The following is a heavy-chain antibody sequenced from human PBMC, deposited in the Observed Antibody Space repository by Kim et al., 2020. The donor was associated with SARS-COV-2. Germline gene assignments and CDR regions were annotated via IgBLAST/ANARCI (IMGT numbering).Heavy chain of an antibody. Sequence: SETLSLTCTVSGGSISSYYWSWIRQPPGKGLEWIGYIYYSGSTNYNPSLKSRVTISVDTSKNQFSLKLSSVTAADTAVYYCARGGGYGDYLFYYSYGMDVWGQGTTVTVSS. CDR2: IYYSGST. V-gene: IGHV4-59*13. D-gene: IGHD4-17*01. CDR3: ARGGGYGDYLFYYSYGMDV. J-gene: IGHJ6*02. CDR1: GGSISSYY.